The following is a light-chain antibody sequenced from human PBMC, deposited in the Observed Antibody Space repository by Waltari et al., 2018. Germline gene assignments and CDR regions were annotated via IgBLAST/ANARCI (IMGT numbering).Light chain of an antibody. CDR2: DAS. J-gene: IGKJ5*01. V-gene: IGKV3-11*01. Sequence: IVLTQPPATLSLSPGERATPPCRARQSLSSFLAWYQQKPGQAPRLLIYDASNRATGIPARFSGSGSGTDFTLTISSLEPEDVAVYYCQQRSNWPLTFGQGTRLEIK. CDR3: QQRSNWPLT. CDR1: QSLSSF.